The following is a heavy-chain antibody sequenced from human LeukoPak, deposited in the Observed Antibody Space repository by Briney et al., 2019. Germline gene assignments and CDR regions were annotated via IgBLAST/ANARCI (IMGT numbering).Heavy chain of an antibody. Sequence: GGSLRLSCAASGFTFDSYAINWVRQAPGKGLEWVSRISGSGGRTDYADSVRGRFTMSRDNSKNTQYLQMNSLRAEDTAVYYCARYYYHSSAYYHDYWGQGTLVTVSS. J-gene: IGHJ4*02. CDR3: ARYYYHSSAYYHDY. V-gene: IGHV3-23*01. CDR2: ISGSGGRT. CDR1: GFTFDSYA. D-gene: IGHD3-22*01.